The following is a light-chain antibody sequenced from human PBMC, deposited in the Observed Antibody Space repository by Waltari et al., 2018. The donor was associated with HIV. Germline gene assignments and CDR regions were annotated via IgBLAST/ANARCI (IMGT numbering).Light chain of an antibody. CDR2: EVT. V-gene: IGLV2-23*02. J-gene: IGLJ2*01. CDR1: RSDVGAYNL. CDR3: CSYTGTGVV. Sequence: QSALTQPASVSGSPGQSITISCPGTRSDVGAYNLFSWYQPNPGTAPKLMIFEVTKRPSGVSDRFSGSRSGNTASLTISGLQAEDEGDYHCCSYTGTGVVFGGGTKLTVL.